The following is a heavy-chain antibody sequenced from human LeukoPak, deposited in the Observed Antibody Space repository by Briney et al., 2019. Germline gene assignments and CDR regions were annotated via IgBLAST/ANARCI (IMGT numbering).Heavy chain of an antibody. J-gene: IGHJ4*02. CDR2: ISGSGGST. D-gene: IGHD3-10*01. CDR3: AKDNYGSGSYCHDY. Sequence: HPGGSLRLSCAASGFTFSSYAMSWVRQAPGEGLEWVSAISGSGGSTYYADSVKGRFTISRDNSKNTLYPQMNSLRAEDTAVYYCAKDNYGSGSYCHDYWGQGTLVTVSS. CDR1: GFTFSSYA. V-gene: IGHV3-23*01.